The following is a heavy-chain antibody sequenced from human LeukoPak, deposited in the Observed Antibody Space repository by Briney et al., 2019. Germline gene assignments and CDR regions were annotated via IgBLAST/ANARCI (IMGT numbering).Heavy chain of an antibody. CDR1: GFTFSSYG. CDR2: ISGGGDSP. V-gene: IGHV3-23*01. D-gene: IGHD2-15*01. CDR3: AKDRRTLDAFDI. Sequence: PGGSLRLSCAASGFTFSSYGMSWVRQAPGKGLEWVSGISGGGDSPYYADPVKGRFTISRDNSKTTVYLQMNSLRDEDTAVYYCAKDRRTLDAFDIWGQGTMVTVSS. J-gene: IGHJ3*02.